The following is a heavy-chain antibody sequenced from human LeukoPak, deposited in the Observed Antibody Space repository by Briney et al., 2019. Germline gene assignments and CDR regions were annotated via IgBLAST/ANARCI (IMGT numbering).Heavy chain of an antibody. V-gene: IGHV3-21*04. CDR1: GFAFSSYS. CDR3: ARQDRYRYYYDSSGHISH. D-gene: IGHD3-22*01. CDR2: ISTSSSYI. J-gene: IGHJ1*01. Sequence: GGSLRLSCAASGFAFSSYSMNWVRQAPGKGLEWVSSISTSSSYINYADAVKGRFTISRDNAKNSLYLQMNSLRAEDTAVYYCARQDRYRYYYDSSGHISHWGQGTLVTVSS.